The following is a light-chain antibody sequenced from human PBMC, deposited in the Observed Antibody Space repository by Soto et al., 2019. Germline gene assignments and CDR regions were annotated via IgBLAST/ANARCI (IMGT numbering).Light chain of an antibody. CDR1: QSINSRY. Sequence: EIVLTQSPGTLSLSPGERATLSCRASQSINSRYLAWYQQTPGRAPRLLVYGASSRATGIPDRFSGSASGTDFTLTITRLEPEDFAVYYCHHYDDSPPCTFGHGTKVDVK. V-gene: IGKV3-20*01. J-gene: IGKJ3*01. CDR3: HHYDDSPPCT. CDR2: GAS.